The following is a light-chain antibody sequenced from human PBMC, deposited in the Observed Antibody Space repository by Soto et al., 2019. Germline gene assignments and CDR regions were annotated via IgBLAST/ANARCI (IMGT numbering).Light chain of an antibody. CDR2: DAS. V-gene: IGKV1-5*01. Sequence: DIQMTQSPSTLSASVGDRVTITCRASQSISSWLAWYQQKPGKAPKLLIYDASTLESGVPSRFSGSGSGTEFTLTTSSLQPDDFASYYCQQYKSYSLFGQGTKLEIK. CDR3: QQYKSYSL. CDR1: QSISSW. J-gene: IGKJ2*01.